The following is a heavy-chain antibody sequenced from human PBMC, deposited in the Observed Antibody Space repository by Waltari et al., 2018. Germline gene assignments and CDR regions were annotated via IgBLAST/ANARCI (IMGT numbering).Heavy chain of an antibody. D-gene: IGHD3-22*01. J-gene: IGHJ4*02. V-gene: IGHV3-33*01. CDR3: ARDWLTDSSGYYGH. CDR1: GFTFSSYG. CDR2: IWYDGSNK. Sequence: QVQRVESGGGGVQPGRSLRLSCAASGFTFSSYGLHWGRQAPGKGLEWVAVIWYDGSNKYYADSVKGRFTISRDNSKNTLYLQMNSLRAEDTAVYYCARDWLTDSSGYYGHWGQGTLVTVSS.